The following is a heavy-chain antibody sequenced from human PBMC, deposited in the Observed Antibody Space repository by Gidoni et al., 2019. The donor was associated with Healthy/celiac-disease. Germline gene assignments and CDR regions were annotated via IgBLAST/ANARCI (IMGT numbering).Heavy chain of an antibody. Sequence: EVQLLESGGGLVQPGGSLRLSCAASGFTFSSYAMGWVRQAPGKGLEWVSAISGSGGSTYYADSVKGRFTISRDNSKNTLYLQMNSLRAEDTAVYYCAKDREWPYSGYESSGMDVWGQGTTVTVSS. D-gene: IGHD5-12*01. CDR1: GFTFSSYA. J-gene: IGHJ6*02. CDR3: AKDREWPYSGYESSGMDV. V-gene: IGHV3-23*01. CDR2: ISGSGGST.